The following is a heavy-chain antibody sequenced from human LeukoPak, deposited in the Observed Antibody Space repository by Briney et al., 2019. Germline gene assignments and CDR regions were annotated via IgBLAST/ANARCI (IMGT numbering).Heavy chain of an antibody. CDR1: GGTFSSYA. V-gene: IGHV1-69*13. J-gene: IGHJ5*02. D-gene: IGHD3-3*01. CDR2: IIPIFGTA. CDR3: ARGLYDFWSGFENWFDP. Sequence: SVKVSCKASGGTFSSYAVSWVRQAPGQGLEWTGGIIPIFGTANYAQKFQGRVTITADESTSTAYMELSSLRSEDTAVYYCARGLYDFWSGFENWFDPWGQGTLVTVSS.